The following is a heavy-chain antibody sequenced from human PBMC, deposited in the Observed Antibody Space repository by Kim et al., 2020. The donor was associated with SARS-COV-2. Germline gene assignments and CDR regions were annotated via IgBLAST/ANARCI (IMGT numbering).Heavy chain of an antibody. CDR1: GGSISSGGYY. Sequence: SETLSLTCTVSGGSISSGGYYWSWIRQHPGKGLEWIGYIYYSGSTYYNPSLKSRVTITVDTSKNQFSLKLSSVTAADTAVYYCARTRITMIVVVTHFDYWGQGTLVTVSS. D-gene: IGHD3-22*01. V-gene: IGHV4-31*03. J-gene: IGHJ4*02. CDR3: ARTRITMIVVVTHFDY. CDR2: IYYSGST.